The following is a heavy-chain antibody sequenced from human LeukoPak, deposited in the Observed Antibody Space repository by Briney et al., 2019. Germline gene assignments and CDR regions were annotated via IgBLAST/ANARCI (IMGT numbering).Heavy chain of an antibody. J-gene: IGHJ4*02. D-gene: IGHD5-24*01. Sequence: PGGSLRLSCAASGFTFSSYAMSWVRQAPGKGLEWVSYISSSSSTIYYADSAKGRFTISRDNAKNSLYLQMNSLRAEDTAVYYCARAGRDGYSYDFDYWGQGTLVTVSS. CDR1: GFTFSSYA. CDR2: ISSSSSTI. CDR3: ARAGRDGYSYDFDY. V-gene: IGHV3-48*01.